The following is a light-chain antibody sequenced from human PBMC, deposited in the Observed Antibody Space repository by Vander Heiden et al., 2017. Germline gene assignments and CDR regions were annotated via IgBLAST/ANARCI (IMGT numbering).Light chain of an antibody. CDR1: SSDIGGYNY. V-gene: IGLV2-14*01. CDR2: DVS. CDR3: NSYTSSSTRV. J-gene: IGLJ2*01. Sequence: QSALTQPASVSGSPGQSITIPCTGTSSDIGGYNYVSWYQQHPGKAPKLMIYDVSNRPSGVSNRFSGSKSGNTASLTISGLQAEDEADYYCNSYTSSSTRVFGGGTKLTVL.